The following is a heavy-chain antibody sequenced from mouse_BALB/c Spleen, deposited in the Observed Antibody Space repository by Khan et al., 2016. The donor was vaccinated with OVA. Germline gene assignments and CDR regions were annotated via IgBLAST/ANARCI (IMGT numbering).Heavy chain of an antibody. CDR2: ISYSGNT. Sequence: QLQESGPGLVKPSQSLSLTCTVTGYSITSNYAWSWIRQFPVNKLEWMGYISYSGNTSYNPSLKSRISVTRDTSENQFFLQLNSVTPEDTATYYCARQNDYGYALDYWGQGTSVTVSS. CDR1: GYSITSNYA. V-gene: IGHV3-2*02. CDR3: ARQNDYGYALDY. D-gene: IGHD1-1*01. J-gene: IGHJ4*01.